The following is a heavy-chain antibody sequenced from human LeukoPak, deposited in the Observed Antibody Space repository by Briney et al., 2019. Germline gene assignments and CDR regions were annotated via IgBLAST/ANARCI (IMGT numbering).Heavy chain of an antibody. D-gene: IGHD3-10*01. V-gene: IGHV4-39*07. CDR3: ARDPGFGELLHYFDY. CDR2: IYYSGST. CDR1: GGSISSSSYY. J-gene: IGHJ4*02. Sequence: SETLSLTRTVSGGSISSSSYYWGWIRQPPGKGLEWIGSIYYSGSTYYNPSLKSRVTISVDTSKNQFSLKLSSVTAADTAVYYCARDPGFGELLHYFDYWGQGTLVTVSS.